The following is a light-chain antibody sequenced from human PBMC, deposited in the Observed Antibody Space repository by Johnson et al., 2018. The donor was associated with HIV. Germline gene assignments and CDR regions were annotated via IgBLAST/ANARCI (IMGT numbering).Light chain of an antibody. V-gene: IGLV1-51*01. CDR1: SSNIGRNY. J-gene: IGLJ1*01. CDR2: DNN. CDR3: GTWDSSLSAYA. Sequence: VLTQPPSVSAAPGQKVTISCSGSSSNIGRNYVSWYQQLPGTAPKLLIFDNNKRPSGIPDRFSASKSGTSATLGITGLQTGDEADYYCGTWDSSLSAYAFGTGTKVTVL.